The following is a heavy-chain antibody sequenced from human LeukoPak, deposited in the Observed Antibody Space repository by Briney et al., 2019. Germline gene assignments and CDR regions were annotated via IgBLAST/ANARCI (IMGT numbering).Heavy chain of an antibody. CDR3: ARDVEARISAAGTFDY. Sequence: GGSLRLSCAASGFTFSSYAMSWVRQAPGKGLEWVSVISGLGGSTYYADSVKGRFAISRDNSKNTLWLKMNSLRADDTAIYYCARDVEARISAAGTFDYWGQGSLVTVSS. CDR1: GFTFSSYA. J-gene: IGHJ4*02. V-gene: IGHV3-23*01. CDR2: ISGLGGST. D-gene: IGHD6-13*01.